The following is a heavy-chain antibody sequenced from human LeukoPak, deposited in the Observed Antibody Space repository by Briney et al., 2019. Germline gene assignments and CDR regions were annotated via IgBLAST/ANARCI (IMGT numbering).Heavy chain of an antibody. Sequence: ASLSVSCKASGYTFTSYGIPWVRRAPGQGLEWMGWISAYNGNTKYAQKFQGRVTMTTDTSTSTAYMELRSLRSDDTAVYYCAREKANFDFWGQGTLVTVSS. J-gene: IGHJ4*02. CDR3: AREKANFDF. CDR1: GYTFTSYG. CDR2: ISAYNGNT. V-gene: IGHV1-18*01.